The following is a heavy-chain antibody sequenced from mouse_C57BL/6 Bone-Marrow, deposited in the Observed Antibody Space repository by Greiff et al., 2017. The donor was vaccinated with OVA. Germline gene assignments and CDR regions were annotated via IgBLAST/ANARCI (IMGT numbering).Heavy chain of an antibody. Sequence: QVQLQQSGPELVKPGASVKLSCKASGYTFTSYDINWVKQRPGQGLEWIGWIYPRDGSTKYNEKFKGKATLTVDTSSSTAYMERHSLTSEDSAVYFCAGIYYDYHYYAMDYWGQGTSVTVSS. CDR1: GYTFTSYD. J-gene: IGHJ4*01. D-gene: IGHD2-4*01. V-gene: IGHV1-85*01. CDR2: IYPRDGST. CDR3: AGIYYDYHYYAMDY.